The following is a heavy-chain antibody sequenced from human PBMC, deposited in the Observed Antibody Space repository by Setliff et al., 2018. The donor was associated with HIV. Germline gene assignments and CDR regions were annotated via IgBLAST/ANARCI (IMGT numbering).Heavy chain of an antibody. V-gene: IGHV7-4-1*01. CDR3: ARYGSDWFFDL. CDR2: INTETGTP. J-gene: IGHJ2*01. D-gene: IGHD4-17*01. CDR1: GYTFTTFG. Sequence: SCKASGYTFTTFGLSWVRQAPGQGLEWMGWINTETGTPMYAQGFTGRFVFSLDTSISTAYLQIDSLNAEDTAVYYCARYGSDWFFDLWGRGTLVTVSS.